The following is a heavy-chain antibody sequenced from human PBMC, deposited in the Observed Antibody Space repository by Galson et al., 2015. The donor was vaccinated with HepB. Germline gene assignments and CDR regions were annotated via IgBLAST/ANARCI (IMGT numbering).Heavy chain of an antibody. Sequence: SVKVSCKASGYTFTSYGISWVRQAPGQGLEWMGWISAYNGNTNYAQKLQGRVTMTTDTSTSTAYMELRSLRSDDTAVYYCARASITIFGVVGGRGGWFDPWGQGTLVTVSS. CDR1: GYTFTSYG. D-gene: IGHD3-3*01. J-gene: IGHJ5*02. V-gene: IGHV1-18*01. CDR2: ISAYNGNT. CDR3: ARASITIFGVVGGRGGWFDP.